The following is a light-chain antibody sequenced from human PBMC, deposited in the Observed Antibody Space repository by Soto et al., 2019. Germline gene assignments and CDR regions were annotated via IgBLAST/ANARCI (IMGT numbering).Light chain of an antibody. V-gene: IGKV3-20*01. CDR3: QQYGRSPPWT. CDR1: QSVSSSF. CDR2: GAS. J-gene: IGKJ1*01. Sequence: EIVLTQSPGTLSLSPGEGVTLSCRASQSVSSSFLAWYQQKPGQAPRLLIYGASSRATGIPDRFTGSGSGTYFTLTISRLEPEDFAVYYCQQYGRSPPWTCGQGTKVEIK.